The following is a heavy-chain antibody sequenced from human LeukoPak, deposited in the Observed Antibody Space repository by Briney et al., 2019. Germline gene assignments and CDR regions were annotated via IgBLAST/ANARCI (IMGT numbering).Heavy chain of an antibody. Sequence: GSLRLSCAASGFTVSSNYMSWIRQPPGKGLEWIGTIYYNGRTYYNPSLESRVTISIDTSKNQFSLRLSSVTAADTAVYYCARHETITAAAYYFDHWGQGTLVTVSS. CDR2: IYYNGRT. CDR1: GFTVSSNY. J-gene: IGHJ4*02. CDR3: ARHETITAAAYYFDH. V-gene: IGHV4-59*05. D-gene: IGHD6-25*01.